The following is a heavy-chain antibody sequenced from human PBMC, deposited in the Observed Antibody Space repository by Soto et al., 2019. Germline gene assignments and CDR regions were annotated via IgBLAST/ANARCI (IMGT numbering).Heavy chain of an antibody. CDR1: GFTFDDYA. D-gene: IGHD6-13*01. Sequence: GGSLRLSCAACGFTFDDYAMHWVRQAPGKGLEWVSGISWNSGSIGYADSVKGRFTISRDNAKNSLYLQMNSLRAEDTALYYCPKPKERGSSWLGRGYSFDYWGQGTLVTVSS. CDR2: ISWNSGSI. CDR3: PKPKERGSSWLGRGYSFDY. J-gene: IGHJ4*02. V-gene: IGHV3-9*01.